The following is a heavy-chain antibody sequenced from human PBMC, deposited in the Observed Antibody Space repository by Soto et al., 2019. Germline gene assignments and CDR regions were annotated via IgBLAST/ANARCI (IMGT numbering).Heavy chain of an antibody. CDR1: VYSFSSAYY. J-gene: IGHJ4*02. Sequence: SETLSLTGGVSVYSFSSAYYWGCIRQSPGKGLEWIASIYHRINTYYNPSLKGRVTISVDTSKNQVSLRVTSVTAADTAVYYCARGRGSDYRDSSGCFDSWGLGTLVTVSS. V-gene: IGHV4-38-2*01. CDR3: ARGRGSDYRDSSGCFDS. CDR2: IYHRINT. D-gene: IGHD3-22*01.